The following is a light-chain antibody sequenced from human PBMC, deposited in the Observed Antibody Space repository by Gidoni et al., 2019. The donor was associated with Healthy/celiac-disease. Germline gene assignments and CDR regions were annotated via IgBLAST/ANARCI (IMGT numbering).Light chain of an antibody. CDR2: AAS. Sequence: RVTITCRASQSISSYLNWYQQKPGKAPKLLIHAASSLQSGVPSSFSGSGSGTDFTLTISSLQPEDFATYYCQQSYSTPCSFGQGTKLEIK. J-gene: IGKJ2*04. V-gene: IGKV1-39*01. CDR3: QQSYSTPCS. CDR1: QSISSY.